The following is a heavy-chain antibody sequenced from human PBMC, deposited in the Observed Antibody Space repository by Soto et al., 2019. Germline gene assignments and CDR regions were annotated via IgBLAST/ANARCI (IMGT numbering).Heavy chain of an antibody. CDR1: GFTFSNAW. V-gene: IGHV3-15*01. J-gene: IGHJ6*02. Sequence: GGSLRLSCAASGFTFSNAWMSWVRQAPGKGLEWVGRIKSKTDGGTTDYAAPVKGRFTISRDDSKNTLYLQMNSLKTEDTAVYYCTTDCDYNAYYYDSSGSYGMDVWGQGTTVTVSS. D-gene: IGHD3-22*01. CDR2: IKSKTDGGTT. CDR3: TTDCDYNAYYYDSSGSYGMDV.